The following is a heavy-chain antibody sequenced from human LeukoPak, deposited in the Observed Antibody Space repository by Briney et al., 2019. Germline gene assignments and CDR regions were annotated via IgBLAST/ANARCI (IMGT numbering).Heavy chain of an antibody. CDR2: ISSSSSYI. J-gene: IGHJ4*02. D-gene: IGHD5-18*01. CDR1: GFTFSSYS. Sequence: PGGSLRLSCAASGFTFSSYSMNWVRQAPGKGLEWVSSISSSSSYIYYADSVKGRFTISRDNAKNSLYLQMNSLRAEDTAVYYCAKEGYSYGYGDFDYWGQGTLVTVSS. V-gene: IGHV3-21*01. CDR3: AKEGYSYGYGDFDY.